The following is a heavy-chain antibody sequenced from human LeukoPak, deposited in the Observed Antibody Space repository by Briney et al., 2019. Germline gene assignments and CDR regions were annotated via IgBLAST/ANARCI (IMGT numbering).Heavy chain of an antibody. Sequence: SETLSLTCTVSGGSISGYYWSWIRQPAGKGLEWIGRIYTSGSTNYNPSLKSRVTMSVDTSKNQFSLKLSSVTAADTAVYYCARDFGLKRWLRTPDRNWFDPWGQGTLVTVSS. CDR1: GGSISGYY. J-gene: IGHJ5*02. V-gene: IGHV4-4*07. CDR2: IYTSGST. CDR3: ARDFGLKRWLRTPDRNWFDP. D-gene: IGHD3/OR15-3a*01.